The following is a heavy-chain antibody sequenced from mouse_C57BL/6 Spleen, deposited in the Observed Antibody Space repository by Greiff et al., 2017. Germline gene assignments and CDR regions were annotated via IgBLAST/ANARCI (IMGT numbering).Heavy chain of an antibody. Sequence: EVKVVESGGGLVKPGGSLKLSCAASGFTFSDYGMHWVRQAPEKGLEWVAYISSGSSTIYYADTVKGRFTISRDNAKNTLFLQMTSLRSEDTAMYYCASRRYYAMDYWGQGTSVTVSS. CDR2: ISSGSSTI. J-gene: IGHJ4*01. V-gene: IGHV5-17*01. CDR3: ASRRYYAMDY. CDR1: GFTFSDYG.